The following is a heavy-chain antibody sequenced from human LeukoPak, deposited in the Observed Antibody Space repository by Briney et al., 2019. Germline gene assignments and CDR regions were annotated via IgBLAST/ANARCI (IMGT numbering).Heavy chain of an antibody. CDR2: INSDGSST. D-gene: IGHD3-22*01. CDR3: ARDRGYYYDSSGYSG. Sequence: GGSLRLSCAASGFTFSSYWRHWVRQAPGKGLVWVSRINSDGSSTSYADSVKGRFTISRDNAKNTLYLQMNSLRAEDTVVYYCARDRGYYYDSSGYSGWGQGTLVTVSS. CDR1: GFTFSSYW. V-gene: IGHV3-74*01. J-gene: IGHJ4*02.